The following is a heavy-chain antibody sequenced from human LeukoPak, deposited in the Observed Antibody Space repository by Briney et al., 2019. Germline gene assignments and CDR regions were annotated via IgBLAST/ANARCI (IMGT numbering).Heavy chain of an antibody. Sequence: GGSLRLSCAASGFSFSSYWMSWVRQAPGKGLEWVANIKQDGSEKYYVDSVKGRFTISRDNVKNSLYLQMNSLRAEDTAVYYCARDLAVAGIYYFDYWGQGTLVTVSS. D-gene: IGHD6-19*01. V-gene: IGHV3-7*01. CDR3: ARDLAVAGIYYFDY. CDR2: IKQDGSEK. CDR1: GFSFSSYW. J-gene: IGHJ4*02.